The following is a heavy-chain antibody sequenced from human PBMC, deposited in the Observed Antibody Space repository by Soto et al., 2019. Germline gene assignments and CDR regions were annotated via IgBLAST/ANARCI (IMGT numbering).Heavy chain of an antibody. CDR3: ARAILCSSSVEDY. D-gene: IGHD6-6*01. J-gene: IGHJ4*02. V-gene: IGHV4-34*01. Sequence: SETLSLTCAVYGGSFSGYYWSWIRQPPGKGLEWIGEINHSGSNNYNPSLKIRVTISVDTTKNRFSLKLISGTAADTAVYYCARAILCSSSVEDYWGQGTLVIVSS. CDR1: GGSFSGYY. CDR2: INHSGSN.